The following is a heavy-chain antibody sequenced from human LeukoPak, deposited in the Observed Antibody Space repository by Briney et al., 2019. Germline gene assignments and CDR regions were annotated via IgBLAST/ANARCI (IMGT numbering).Heavy chain of an antibody. J-gene: IGHJ4*02. D-gene: IGHD3-22*01. CDR1: GGTFSSYA. CDR3: ATGGASSGYYFQKDY. CDR2: IIPIFGTA. Sequence: VASVKVSCKASGGTFSSYAISWVRQAPRQGLEWVGGIIPIFGTANYAQKFQGRVTITADTSTSTAYMELSSLRSEDTAVYYCATGGASSGYYFQKDYWGQGTLVTVSS. V-gene: IGHV1-69*06.